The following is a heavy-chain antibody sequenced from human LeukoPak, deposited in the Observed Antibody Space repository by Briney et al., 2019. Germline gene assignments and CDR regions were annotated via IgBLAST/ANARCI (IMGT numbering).Heavy chain of an antibody. V-gene: IGHV4-61*02. CDR1: GGSITSGDYY. Sequence: PSETLSLTCTVSGGSITSGDYYWSWLRQPAGKGLEWIGRIYSSGGTDYNPSLKSRVIMSVDTSKNHLSLKLTSVTAADTAVYYCARGRDIVVVPAAIVGYFDYWGQGTLVTVSS. J-gene: IGHJ4*02. CDR3: ARGRDIVVVPAAIVGYFDY. D-gene: IGHD2-2*01. CDR2: IYSSGGT.